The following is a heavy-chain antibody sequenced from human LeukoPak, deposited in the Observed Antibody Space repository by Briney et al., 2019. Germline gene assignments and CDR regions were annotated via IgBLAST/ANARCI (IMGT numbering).Heavy chain of an antibody. CDR2: IYYSGST. V-gene: IGHV4-31*03. D-gene: IGHD3-16*01. Sequence: SETLSLTCTVSGGSISSGGYYWSWIRQHPGKGLEWIGYIYYSGSTYYNPSLKSRVTISVDTPKNQFSLKLSSVTAADTAVYYCARVGEEYYGMDVWGQGTTVTVSS. CDR3: ARVGEEYYGMDV. J-gene: IGHJ6*02. CDR1: GGSISSGGYY.